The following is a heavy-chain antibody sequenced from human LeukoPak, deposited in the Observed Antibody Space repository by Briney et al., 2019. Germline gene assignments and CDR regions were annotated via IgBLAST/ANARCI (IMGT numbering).Heavy chain of an antibody. J-gene: IGHJ4*02. CDR2: VYYSGST. V-gene: IGHV4-59*08. D-gene: IGHD3-22*01. CDR3: ARLSSGYYWDS. CDR1: GGSISSYD. Sequence: KSSETLSLICTVSGGSISSYDWSWIRQPPGKGLEWIGYVYYSGSTKYNSCLKSRVTISLDTSKNQFSLKLSSVTAADTAVYYCARLSSGYYWDSWGQGTLVTVSS.